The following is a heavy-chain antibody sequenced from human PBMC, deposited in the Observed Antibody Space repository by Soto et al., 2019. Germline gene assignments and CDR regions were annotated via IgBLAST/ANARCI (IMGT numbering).Heavy chain of an antibody. Sequence: QITLKESGPPLVRPTQTLTLTCAFSGFSLSTSGVGVGWIRQPPGKALEWLAVIYWDDSKHYSPSLMIRLTITKDPSKNQVVLTMTNMDPMDTGTYYCAHKGPEDWPLDYWGQGTLVTVSS. CDR2: IYWDDSK. V-gene: IGHV2-5*02. J-gene: IGHJ4*02. CDR3: AHKGPEDWPLDY. CDR1: GFSLSTSGVG. D-gene: IGHD3-9*01.